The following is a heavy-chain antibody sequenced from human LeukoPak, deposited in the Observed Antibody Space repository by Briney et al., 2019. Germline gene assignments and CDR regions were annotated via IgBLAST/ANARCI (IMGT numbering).Heavy chain of an antibody. Sequence: GGSLRLSCAASGFTFSSYWMSWVRQAPGKGLEWVANIKQDGSEKYYVDSVKGRFTISRDNAKNSLYQQMNSLRAEDTAVYYCARDIHYYDSSGYSLDYWGQGTLVTVSS. D-gene: IGHD3-22*01. CDR3: ARDIHYYDSSGYSLDY. CDR2: IKQDGSEK. V-gene: IGHV3-7*01. J-gene: IGHJ4*02. CDR1: GFTFSSYW.